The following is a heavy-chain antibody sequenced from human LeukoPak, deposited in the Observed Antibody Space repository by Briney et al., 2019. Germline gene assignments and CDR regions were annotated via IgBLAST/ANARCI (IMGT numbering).Heavy chain of an antibody. CDR3: VKAPRGLSGLWVDY. Sequence: GGSLRLSCAASGFTFSSYAMSWVRQAPGKGLEWVSAISGSGGSTYYADSVKGRFTISRDNSKNTLYLQMNSLRAEDTAVYYCVKAPRGLSGLWVDYGGQGTLVTVSS. CDR2: ISGSGGST. V-gene: IGHV3-23*01. J-gene: IGHJ4*02. D-gene: IGHD3-10*01. CDR1: GFTFSSYA.